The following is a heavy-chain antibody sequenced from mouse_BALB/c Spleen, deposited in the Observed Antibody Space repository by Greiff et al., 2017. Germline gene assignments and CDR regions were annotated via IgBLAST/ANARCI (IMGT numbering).Heavy chain of an antibody. J-gene: IGHJ4*01. D-gene: IGHD2-10*02. CDR3: AKVCHYAMDY. V-gene: IGHV14-1*02. Sequence: VQLQQSGAELVRPGALVKLSCKASGFNITDYYMHWVKQRPEQGLEWIGCIDPENGNTIYDPKFQGKANITADTSSNTAYLQISSLTSEDTAVYYGAKVCHYAMDYWGQGTSVTVSA. CDR2: IDPENGNT. CDR1: GFNITDYY.